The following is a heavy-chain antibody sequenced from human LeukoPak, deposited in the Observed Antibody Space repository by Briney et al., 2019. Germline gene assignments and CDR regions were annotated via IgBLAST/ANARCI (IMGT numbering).Heavy chain of an antibody. CDR1: GGSFSGYY. V-gene: IGHV4-34*01. CDR2: INHSGST. CDR3: ARGMYDGSSGY. J-gene: IGHJ4*02. D-gene: IGHD3-22*01. Sequence: SETLSLTCAVYGGSFSGYYWSWIRQPPGKGLEWIGEINHSGSTNYNPSLKSRVTTSVDTSKNQFSLKLSSVTAADTAVYYCARGMYDGSSGYWGQGTLVTVSS.